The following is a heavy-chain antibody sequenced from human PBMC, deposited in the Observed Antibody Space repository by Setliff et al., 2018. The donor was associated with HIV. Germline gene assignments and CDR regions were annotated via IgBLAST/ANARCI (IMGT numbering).Heavy chain of an antibody. V-gene: IGHV1-46*01. CDR3: ARVRYCSGGSCYGGEYWFDP. D-gene: IGHD2-15*01. Sequence: ASVKVSCKASGYTFTSYYIHWVRQAPGQGLEWMGVIHPSGGSTSYAQSFQDRVTMTRDTSTSTVYMELSSLRSKDTAVYYCARVRYCSGGSCYGGEYWFDPWGQGTLVTVS. CDR2: IHPSGGST. CDR1: GYTFTSYY. J-gene: IGHJ5*02.